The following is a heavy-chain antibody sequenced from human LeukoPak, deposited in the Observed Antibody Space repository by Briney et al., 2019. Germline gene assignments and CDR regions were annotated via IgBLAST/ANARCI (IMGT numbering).Heavy chain of an antibody. CDR1: GGSISSTTYY. CDR3: VRPYWNSIYWVDP. Sequence: SETLSLTCTVSGGSISSTTYYWGWIRQPPGKGLEWIGSIYYSGSTYYNPSLRSRVTMSVDTSKNQFSLKVTSVTAADTAVYYCVRPYWNSIYWVDPWGQGTLVTVSS. V-gene: IGHV4-39*01. CDR2: IYYSGST. D-gene: IGHD1-1*01. J-gene: IGHJ5*02.